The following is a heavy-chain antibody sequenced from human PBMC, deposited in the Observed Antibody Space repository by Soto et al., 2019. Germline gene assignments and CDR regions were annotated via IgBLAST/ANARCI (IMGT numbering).Heavy chain of an antibody. D-gene: IGHD3-10*01. Sequence: XLSLTCSVSGGSINRGGYYWSCIRQHPGKGLEWIGYIYYNGNPYYKPSLKSRVNISVDTSKNQFSLKLSSVTAADTAVYYCARAPPGSYYKDQGDFGYFDYWGQGTLVTVSS. CDR2: IYYNGNP. CDR3: ARAPPGSYYKDQGDFGYFDY. V-gene: IGHV4-31*03. CDR1: GGSINRGGYY. J-gene: IGHJ4*02.